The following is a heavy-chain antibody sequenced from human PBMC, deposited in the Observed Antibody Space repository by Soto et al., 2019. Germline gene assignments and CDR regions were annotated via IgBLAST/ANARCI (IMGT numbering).Heavy chain of an antibody. CDR1: GGAISSYY. V-gene: IGHV4-59*01. J-gene: IGHJ5*02. Sequence: KPSETLSLTCTVSGGAISSYYWYWIRQPPGKGLECIGYVYSSGYTNYNPSLKSRVTISVDASKNQFSLKLTSLTAADTAVYYCARGDHYERSGPFDPWGQGTLVTVPS. D-gene: IGHD3-22*01. CDR3: ARGDHYERSGPFDP. CDR2: VYSSGYT.